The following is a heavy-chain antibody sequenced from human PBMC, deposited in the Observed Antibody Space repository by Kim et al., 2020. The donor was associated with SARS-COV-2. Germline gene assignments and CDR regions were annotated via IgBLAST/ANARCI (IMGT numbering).Heavy chain of an antibody. D-gene: IGHD6-13*01. CDR1: GFTFSSYW. CDR3: ARDEARYSSSLDY. Sequence: GGSLRLSCAASGFTFSSYWMSWVRQAPGKGLEWVANIKQDGSEKYYVDSVKGRFTISRDNAKNSLYLQMNSLRAEDTAVYYCARDEARYSSSLDYWGQGTLVTVSS. J-gene: IGHJ4*02. V-gene: IGHV3-7*01. CDR2: IKQDGSEK.